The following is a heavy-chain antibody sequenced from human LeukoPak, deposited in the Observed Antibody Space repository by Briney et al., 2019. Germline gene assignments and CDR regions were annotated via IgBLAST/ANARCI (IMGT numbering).Heavy chain of an antibody. D-gene: IGHD2/OR15-2a*01. V-gene: IGHV4-30-4*08. Sequence: SETLSLTCAVSGGSISSGNHFWSWIRQPPGKGLEWIGYIYYSGSTSYNPSLKSRVTISLDPSKNQFSLKLSSVTTADTAVYYCARVEEFEVLFDYWGQGTLVTVSS. CDR1: GGSISSGNHF. CDR3: ARVEEFEVLFDY. J-gene: IGHJ4*02. CDR2: IYYSGST.